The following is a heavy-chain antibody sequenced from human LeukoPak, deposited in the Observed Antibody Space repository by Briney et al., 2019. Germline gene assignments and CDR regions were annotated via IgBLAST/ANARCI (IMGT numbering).Heavy chain of an antibody. V-gene: IGHV3-11*04. Sequence: GGSLRLSCAASGFTFSDYYMSWIRQAPGKGLEWVSYISSSGSTIYYADSVKGRFTISRDNAKNSLYLQMNSLRAEDTAVYYCARESPRIVVPTTFDYWGQGTLVTVSS. J-gene: IGHJ4*02. D-gene: IGHD1-26*01. CDR3: ARESPRIVVPTTFDY. CDR1: GFTFSDYY. CDR2: ISSSGSTI.